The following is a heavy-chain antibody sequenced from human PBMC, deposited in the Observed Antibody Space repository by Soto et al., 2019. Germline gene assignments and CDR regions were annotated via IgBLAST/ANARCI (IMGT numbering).Heavy chain of an antibody. V-gene: IGHV3-30-3*01. CDR3: AREAAYYDILTGYYSAGSYGMDV. J-gene: IGHJ6*02. Sequence: GGSLRLSCAASGFTFSSYAMHWVRQAPGKGLEWVAVISYDGSNKYYADSVKGRFTISRDNSKNTLYLQMNSLRAEDTAVYYCAREAAYYDILTGYYSAGSYGMDVWGQGTTVTVSS. D-gene: IGHD3-9*01. CDR1: GFTFSSYA. CDR2: ISYDGSNK.